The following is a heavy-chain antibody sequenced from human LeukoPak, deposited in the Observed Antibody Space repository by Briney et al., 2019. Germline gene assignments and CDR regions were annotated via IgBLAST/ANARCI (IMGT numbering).Heavy chain of an antibody. J-gene: IGHJ5*02. V-gene: IGHV4-34*01. Sequence: SETLSLTCAVYGGSFSGYYWSWIRQPPGKGLEWIGEINHSGSTNYNPSLKSRVTISVDTSKSQFSLKLSSVTAADTAVYYCARGWFRLDPWGQGTLVTVSS. CDR1: GGSFSGYY. D-gene: IGHD3-9*01. CDR2: INHSGST. CDR3: ARGWFRLDP.